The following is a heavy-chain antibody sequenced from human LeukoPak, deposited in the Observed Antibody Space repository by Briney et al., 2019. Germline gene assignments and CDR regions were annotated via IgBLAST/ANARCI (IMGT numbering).Heavy chain of an antibody. Sequence: PGGSLRLSCAASGFTFSSYAMSWVRQAPGKGLEWASAISGSGGSTYYADSVKGRFTISRDNSKNTLYLQMNSLRAEDTAVYYCAKIFTKFWNDPYFDYWGQGTLVTVSS. J-gene: IGHJ4*02. CDR1: GFTFSSYA. D-gene: IGHD1-1*01. V-gene: IGHV3-23*01. CDR2: ISGSGGST. CDR3: AKIFTKFWNDPYFDY.